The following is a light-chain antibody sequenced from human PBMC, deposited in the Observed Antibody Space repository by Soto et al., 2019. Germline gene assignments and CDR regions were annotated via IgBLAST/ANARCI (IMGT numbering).Light chain of an antibody. CDR2: DTA. V-gene: IGLV7-46*01. Sequence: QAVVTQEPSLNVSPGGTVPLTCASTTGPVTSDRYPYWFQQKPGQAPRTLIYDTANKHSWTPARFSGSLLGGKAALTLSGAQTDDEADYYCLLSYSDGAVFGGGTKLTVL. CDR3: LLSYSDGAV. J-gene: IGLJ2*01. CDR1: TGPVTSDRY.